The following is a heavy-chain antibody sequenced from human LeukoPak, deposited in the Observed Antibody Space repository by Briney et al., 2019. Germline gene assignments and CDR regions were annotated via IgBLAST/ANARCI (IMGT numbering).Heavy chain of an antibody. CDR1: GGSFSGYY. Sequence: SETLSLTCAVYGGSFSGYYWSWIRQPPGKGLEWIGEINHSGSTNYNPSLKSRVTISVDTSKNQFSLKLSSVTAADTAVYYCARGQRYFDWLLGTQDYYYYGMDVWGQGTTVTVSS. CDR2: INHSGST. J-gene: IGHJ6*02. D-gene: IGHD3-9*01. CDR3: ARGQRYFDWLLGTQDYYYYGMDV. V-gene: IGHV4-34*01.